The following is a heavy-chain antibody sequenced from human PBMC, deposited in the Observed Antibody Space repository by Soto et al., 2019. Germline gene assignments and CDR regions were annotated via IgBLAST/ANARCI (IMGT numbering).Heavy chain of an antibody. CDR3: AKVSSSFDTFDY. CDR1: GFTFSSYA. Sequence: VGSLRLSCAASGFTFSSYAMSWVRQAPGKGLEWVSAISGSGGSTYYADSVKGRFTISRDNSKNTLYLQMNSLRAEDTAVYYCAKVSSSFDTFDYWGQGTLVTVS. CDR2: ISGSGGST. V-gene: IGHV3-23*01. J-gene: IGHJ4*02. D-gene: IGHD6-6*01.